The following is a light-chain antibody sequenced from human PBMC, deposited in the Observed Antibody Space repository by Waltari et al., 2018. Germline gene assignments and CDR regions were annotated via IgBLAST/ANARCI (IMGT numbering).Light chain of an antibody. V-gene: IGKV4-1*01. J-gene: IGKJ1*01. CDR2: WAS. CDR1: QSVLYNSNNKNY. CDR3: QQYYSSPRT. Sequence: DIVMTQSPASLAVSLGERATINCKSSQSVLYNSNNKNYLSWYQQKPGQPPKLLIYWASTRQSGVPDRFSGGGPGTDFTLTISSLQAEDVAVYYCQQYYSSPRTFGQGTKVEIK.